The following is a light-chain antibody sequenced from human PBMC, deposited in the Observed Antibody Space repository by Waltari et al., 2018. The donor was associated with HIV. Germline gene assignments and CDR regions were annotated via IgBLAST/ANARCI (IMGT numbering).Light chain of an antibody. CDR1: SSDVGGFTL. CDR3: CAYESSSTYGI. J-gene: IGLJ2*01. V-gene: IGLV2-23*02. Sequence: SALTQPAPVSGSPGQSITIPCTGTSSDVGGFTLLSWYQPHPGKAPKLMIYEVSKRRSVVSYRCSAAKSGNTASLMSTWLQAEDEADYYCCAYESSSTYGIFGGGTKLTVL. CDR2: EVS.